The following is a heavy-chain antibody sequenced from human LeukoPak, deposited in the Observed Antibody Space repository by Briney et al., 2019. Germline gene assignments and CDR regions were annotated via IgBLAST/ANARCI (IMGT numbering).Heavy chain of an antibody. CDR1: GYTFTGYY. V-gene: IGHV1-2*02. J-gene: IGHJ4*02. CDR2: INPDSGGT. CDR3: ARGAPNYDILTGYYGGDY. D-gene: IGHD3-9*01. Sequence: ASVKVSCKASGYTFTGYYIHWVRQAPGQGLEWMGWINPDSGGTNYAQKFQGRVTMTRDTSISTAYMELSRLRSDDTAVYYCARGAPNYDILTGYYGGDYWGQGTLVTVSS.